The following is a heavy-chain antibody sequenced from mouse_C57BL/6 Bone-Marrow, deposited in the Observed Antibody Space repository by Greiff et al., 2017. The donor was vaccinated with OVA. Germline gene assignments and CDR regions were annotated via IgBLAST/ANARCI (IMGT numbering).Heavy chain of an antibody. Sequence: VQLQQSGAELARPGASVKLSCKASGYTFTSYGISWVKQRTGQGLEWIGEIYPRSGNTYYNEKFKGKATLTADKSSSTAYMELRSLTSEDSAVSFCARARGSGSSAYCFEYWGQGTTLTVSS. CDR2: IYPRSGNT. D-gene: IGHD1-1*01. CDR3: ARARGSGSSAYCFEY. V-gene: IGHV1-81*01. J-gene: IGHJ2*01. CDR1: GYTFTSYG.